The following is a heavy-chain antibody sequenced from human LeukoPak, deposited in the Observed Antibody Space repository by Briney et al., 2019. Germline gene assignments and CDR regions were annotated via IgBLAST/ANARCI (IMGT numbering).Heavy chain of an antibody. CDR1: GFTFSSYG. CDR2: IKQDGSEK. CDR3: ARGEDSIFGVVIERYYYYYMDV. D-gene: IGHD3-3*01. V-gene: IGHV3-7*01. Sequence: PGGSLRLSCAASGFTFSSYGMHWVRQAPGKGLEWVANIKQDGSEKYYVDSVKGRFTISRDNAKNSLYLQMNSLRAEDTAVYYCARGEDSIFGVVIERYYYYYMDVWGKGTTVTVSS. J-gene: IGHJ6*03.